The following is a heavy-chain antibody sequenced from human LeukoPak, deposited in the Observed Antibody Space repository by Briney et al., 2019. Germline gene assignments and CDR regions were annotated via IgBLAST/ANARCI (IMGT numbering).Heavy chain of an antibody. J-gene: IGHJ6*03. CDR1: GFTFDDYT. CDR2: ISWDGGST. D-gene: IGHD4-17*01. CDR3: AKGPDPDCGDPSYYMDV. V-gene: IGHV3-43*01. Sequence: GGSLRLSCAASGFTFDDYTMHWVRQAPGKGLEWVSLISWDGGSTYYADSVKGRFTISRDNSKNSLYLQMNSLRTEDTALYYCAKGPDPDCGDPSYYMDVWGKGTTVTVSS.